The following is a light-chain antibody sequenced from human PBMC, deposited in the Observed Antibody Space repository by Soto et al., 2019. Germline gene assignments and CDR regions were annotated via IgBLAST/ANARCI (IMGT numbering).Light chain of an antibody. CDR2: DAS. Sequence: DIQMTQSPSTLSASVGDRVTITCRASQSISSWLAWYQHKPGKAPKLLIYDASSLESGVPSRFSGSGSGTEFTLTISSLQPDDFATYYCQQYYSYPWTFGQVTKVEVK. CDR1: QSISSW. CDR3: QQYYSYPWT. J-gene: IGKJ1*01. V-gene: IGKV1-5*01.